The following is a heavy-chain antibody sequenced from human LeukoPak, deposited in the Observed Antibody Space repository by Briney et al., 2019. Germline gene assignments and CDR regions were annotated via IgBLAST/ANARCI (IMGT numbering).Heavy chain of an antibody. Sequence: PGGSLRLSCEASGFTFDDYAMHWVRQAPGKGLEWVSGISWNSGSIGYADSVKGRFTISRDNAKNSLYLQMNSLRAEDTALYYCAKDIKPYSYGDYFDYWGQGTLVTVSS. J-gene: IGHJ4*02. CDR3: AKDIKPYSYGDYFDY. CDR1: GFTFDDYA. CDR2: ISWNSGSI. D-gene: IGHD5-18*01. V-gene: IGHV3-9*01.